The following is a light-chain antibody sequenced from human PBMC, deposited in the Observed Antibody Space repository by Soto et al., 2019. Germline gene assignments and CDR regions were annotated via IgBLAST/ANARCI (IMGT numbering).Light chain of an antibody. Sequence: QSALTQPRSVSGSPGQSVTISCTGTNSDLGTYNYISWYQQHPGNAPKLMIYDITKRPSGVPDRFSGSKSGNTASLTISGLQAEDEAEYHCCSFAGSYTWAFGGGTKLTAL. CDR2: DIT. CDR3: CSFAGSYTWA. V-gene: IGLV2-11*01. CDR1: NSDLGTYNY. J-gene: IGLJ2*01.